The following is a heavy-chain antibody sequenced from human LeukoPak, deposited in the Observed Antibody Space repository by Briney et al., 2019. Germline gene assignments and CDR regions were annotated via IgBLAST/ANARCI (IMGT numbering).Heavy chain of an antibody. Sequence: GGSLRLSCAASGFTFGDYAMHWVRQAPGKGLEWVSDISWNSGSIDYADSVKGRFTISRDNAKNSLYLQMNSLRAEDTALYYCAKARALYYYYYSMDVWGQRTTVTVSS. CDR3: AKARALYYYYYSMDV. J-gene: IGHJ6*02. CDR1: GFTFGDYA. V-gene: IGHV3-9*01. CDR2: ISWNSGSI.